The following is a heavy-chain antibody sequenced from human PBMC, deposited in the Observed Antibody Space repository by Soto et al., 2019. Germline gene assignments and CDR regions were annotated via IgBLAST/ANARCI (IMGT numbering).Heavy chain of an antibody. V-gene: IGHV2-5*02. D-gene: IGHD3-9*01. CDR1: GFSLSTSGMG. Sequence: QVTLKEAGPTLLKPTQTLTLTCTFSGFSLSTSGMGVGWIRQPPGKALEWLALIYWDDDRRHSPSLKSRLTITKDTSKHQVVLTMTNMDPVDTATYYCARRYYATVTGLPYYFDYWGQGTLVTVSS. CDR2: IYWDDDR. CDR3: ARRYYATVTGLPYYFDY. J-gene: IGHJ4*02.